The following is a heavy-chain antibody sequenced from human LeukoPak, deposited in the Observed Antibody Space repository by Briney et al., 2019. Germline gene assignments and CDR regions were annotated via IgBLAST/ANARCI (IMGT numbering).Heavy chain of an antibody. J-gene: IGHJ4*02. Sequence: GGSLRLSCAASGFTLSDSYMSWLRQAPGKGLEWVSYISSSGSTIYYADSLRGRFTISRDNAKNSLYLQMNSLRAEDTAVYYCARESSSWYYFDYWGQGTLVTVSS. CDR3: ARESSSWYYFDY. CDR1: GFTLSDSY. V-gene: IGHV3-11*04. CDR2: ISSSGSTI. D-gene: IGHD6-13*01.